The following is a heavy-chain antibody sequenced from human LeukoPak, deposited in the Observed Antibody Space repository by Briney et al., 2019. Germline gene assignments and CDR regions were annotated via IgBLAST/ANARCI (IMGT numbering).Heavy chain of an antibody. CDR2: IRYDESNK. CDR1: GFTFSSYG. V-gene: IGHV3-30*02. Sequence: PGGSLRLSCAASGFTFSSYGMHWVRQAPGKGLEWVAFIRYDESNKYYADSVKGRFTISRDNSKNTLYLQMNSLRAEDTAVYYCAKDLTYYYDSSGYGDAFDIWGQGTMVTVSS. D-gene: IGHD3-22*01. CDR3: AKDLTYYYDSSGYGDAFDI. J-gene: IGHJ3*02.